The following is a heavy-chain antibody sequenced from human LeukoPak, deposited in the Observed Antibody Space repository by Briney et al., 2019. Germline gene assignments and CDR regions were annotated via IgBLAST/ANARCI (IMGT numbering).Heavy chain of an antibody. J-gene: IGHJ6*03. Sequence: GGSLRLSCAASGFTFSSYGMHWVRQAPGKGLEWVAFIRYDGSNKYYADSVKGRFTISRDNSKNTLYLQMNSLRAEDTAVYYCVKDFDSPYVYYYMDVWGKGTTVTVSS. D-gene: IGHD3-9*01. V-gene: IGHV3-30*02. CDR1: GFTFSSYG. CDR2: IRYDGSNK. CDR3: VKDFDSPYVYYYMDV.